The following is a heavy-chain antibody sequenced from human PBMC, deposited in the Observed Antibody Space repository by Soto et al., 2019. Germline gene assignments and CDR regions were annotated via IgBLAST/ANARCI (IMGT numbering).Heavy chain of an antibody. CDR2: INHSGST. J-gene: IGHJ4*02. D-gene: IGHD5-12*01. Sequence: SETLSLTCAVYGGSFSGYYWSWIRQPPGKGLEWIGEINHSGSTNYNPSLKSRVTISVDTSKNQFSLKLSSVTAADTAVYYCARGKINVDIGATTKGDYFAYWGKGSLVTVSS. V-gene: IGHV4-34*01. CDR1: GGSFSGYY. CDR3: ARGKINVDIGATTKGDYFAY.